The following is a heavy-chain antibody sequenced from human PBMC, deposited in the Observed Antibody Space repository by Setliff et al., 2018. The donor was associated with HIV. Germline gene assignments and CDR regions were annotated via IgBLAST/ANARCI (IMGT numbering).Heavy chain of an antibody. D-gene: IGHD6-19*01. Sequence: GSLRLSCAASGFTFSTYSMNWVRQAPGKGLEWVSSISSSSSTIYYADSVKGRLPISRDNAKNSLYLQMNSLRAEDTAVYYCAGESSIAVAEYFQHWGQGTLVTGSS. V-gene: IGHV3-48*04. CDR1: GFTFSTYS. CDR2: ISSSSSTI. J-gene: IGHJ1*01. CDR3: AGESSIAVAEYFQH.